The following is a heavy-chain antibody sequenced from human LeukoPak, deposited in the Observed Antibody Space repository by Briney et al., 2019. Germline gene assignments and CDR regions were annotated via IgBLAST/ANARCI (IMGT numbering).Heavy chain of an antibody. CDR3: ASRLRYFDQDAFDI. V-gene: IGHV1-8*01. D-gene: IGHD3-9*01. Sequence: GASVKVSCKASGYTFTSYDINWVRQATGQGLEWMGWMNPNSGNTGYAQKFQGRVTMTRNTSISTAYMELSSLRSEDTAVYYCASRLRYFDQDAFDIWGQGTMVAVSS. J-gene: IGHJ3*02. CDR1: GYTFTSYD. CDR2: MNPNSGNT.